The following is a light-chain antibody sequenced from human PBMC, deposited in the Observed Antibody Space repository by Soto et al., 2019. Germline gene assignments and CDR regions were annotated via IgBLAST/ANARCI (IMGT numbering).Light chain of an antibody. CDR3: YSYAGRYTYV. V-gene: IGLV2-11*01. Sequence: QSALTQPRSVSGSPGQSVTISCTGTSSDVGGYDYVSWYQQHPGKAPTLIIYGVTTRPSGVPDRFSGSKSGNTASLTISGLQAEDEADYYCYSYAGRYTYVFGTGTTVTVL. J-gene: IGLJ1*01. CDR2: GVT. CDR1: SSDVGGYDY.